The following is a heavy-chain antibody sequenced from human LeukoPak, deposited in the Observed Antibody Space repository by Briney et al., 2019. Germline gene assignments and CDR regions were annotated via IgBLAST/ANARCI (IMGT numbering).Heavy chain of an antibody. V-gene: IGHV4-61*05. CDR3: AREVSGSRYYYYYMDV. CDR2: IYYSGST. CDR1: GGSISSSSYY. Sequence: PSETLSLTCTVSGGSISSSSYYWGWIRQPPGKGLEWIGYIYYSGSTNYNPSLKSRVTISVDTSKNQFSLKLSSVTAADTAVYYCAREVSGSRYYYYYMDVWGKGTTVTVSS. J-gene: IGHJ6*03. D-gene: IGHD3-10*01.